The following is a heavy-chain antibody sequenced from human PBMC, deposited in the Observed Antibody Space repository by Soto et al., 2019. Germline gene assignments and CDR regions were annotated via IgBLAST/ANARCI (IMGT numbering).Heavy chain of an antibody. CDR1: GYTFTSYA. CDR2: INAGNGNT. V-gene: IGHV1-3*01. Sequence: QVQLVQSGAEVKKPGASVKVSCKASGYTFTSYAMHWVREAPGQRLEWMGWINAGNGNTKYSQKFQGRVTITRDTSASTAYMELSSLRSEDTAVYYCARVSGIAVAEVWGQGTLVTVSS. J-gene: IGHJ4*02. CDR3: ARVSGIAVAEV. D-gene: IGHD6-19*01.